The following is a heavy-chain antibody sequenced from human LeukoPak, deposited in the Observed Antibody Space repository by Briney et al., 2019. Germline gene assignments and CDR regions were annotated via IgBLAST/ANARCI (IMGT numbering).Heavy chain of an antibody. D-gene: IGHD5-18*01. V-gene: IGHV3-23*01. J-gene: IGHJ4*02. CDR1: GFTFSSYV. CDR2: ISGSGGNT. Sequence: GGSLRLSCAASGFTFSSYVMTWVRQAPGKGLEWVSAISGSGGNTYYADSVKGRFTVSRDNSKNTLYLQMSSLRAEDTAVYYCAKDFQLWIPFDYWGQGTLVTVSS. CDR3: AKDFQLWIPFDY.